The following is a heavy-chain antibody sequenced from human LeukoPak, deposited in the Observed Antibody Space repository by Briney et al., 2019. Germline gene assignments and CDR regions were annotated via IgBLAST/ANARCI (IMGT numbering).Heavy chain of an antibody. Sequence: GGSLRLSCAASGFTFSSYGMHWIRQAPGKGLEWVAVISYDGSNKYYADSVKGRFTISRDNSKNTLYLQMNSLRAEDTAVYYCAKAERTVVVVAATPDYWGQGTLVTVSS. V-gene: IGHV3-30*18. CDR2: ISYDGSNK. CDR3: AKAERTVVVVAATPDY. D-gene: IGHD2-15*01. J-gene: IGHJ4*02. CDR1: GFTFSSYG.